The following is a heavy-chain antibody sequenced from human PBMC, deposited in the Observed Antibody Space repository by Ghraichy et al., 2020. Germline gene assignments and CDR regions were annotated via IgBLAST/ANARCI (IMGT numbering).Heavy chain of an antibody. CDR2: ISGTTTYT. CDR3: ARLSTSQGGHYYFDY. D-gene: IGHD2-15*01. J-gene: IGHJ4*02. V-gene: IGHV3-11*03. CDR1: GFTFSDYY. Sequence: GGSLRLSCTASGFTFSDYYMSWIRQAQGKGLEWVSHISGTTTYTNYADSVKGRFTISRDNAKNSLFLQLNSLRAEDTAIYYCARLSTSQGGHYYFDYWGQGSLVTVSS.